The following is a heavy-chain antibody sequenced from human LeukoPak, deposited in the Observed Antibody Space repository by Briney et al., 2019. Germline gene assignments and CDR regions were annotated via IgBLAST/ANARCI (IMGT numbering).Heavy chain of an antibody. D-gene: IGHD2-15*01. Sequence: GGSLSLSCAASGFTFSSYAMSWVRQAPGKGLEWVSAISGSGGSTYYADSVKGRFTISRDNSKNTLYLQMNSLRAEDTAVYYCASRGSLPYNWFDPWGQGTLVTVSS. J-gene: IGHJ5*02. V-gene: IGHV3-23*01. CDR1: GFTFSSYA. CDR2: ISGSGGST. CDR3: ASRGSLPYNWFDP.